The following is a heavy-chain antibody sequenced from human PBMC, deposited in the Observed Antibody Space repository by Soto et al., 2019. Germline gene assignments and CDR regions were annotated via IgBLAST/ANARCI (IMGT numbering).Heavy chain of an antibody. CDR1: GYTFTGYY. CDR3: ARARRSNYDYIWGSYRRHAFDI. J-gene: IGHJ3*02. Sequence: ASVKVSCKASGYTFTGYYMHWVRQAPGQGLEWMGWINPNSGGTNYAQKFQGWVTMTRDTSISTAYMELSRLRSDDTAVYYCARARRSNYDYIWGSYRRHAFDIWGQAKMVTVS. CDR2: INPNSGGT. V-gene: IGHV1-2*04. D-gene: IGHD3-16*02.